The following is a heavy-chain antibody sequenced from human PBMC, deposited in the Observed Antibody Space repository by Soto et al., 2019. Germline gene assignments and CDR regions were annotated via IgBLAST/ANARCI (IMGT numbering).Heavy chain of an antibody. Sequence: VGSLRLSCAASGFTFSSYSMNWVRQAPGKGLEWVSSISSSSSCIYYADSVKGRFTISRDNAKNSLYLQMNSLRAEDTAVYYCARVSSSSFDYWGQGTLVTVSS. V-gene: IGHV3-21*01. D-gene: IGHD6-6*01. J-gene: IGHJ4*02. CDR3: ARVSSSSFDY. CDR1: GFTFSSYS. CDR2: ISSSSSCI.